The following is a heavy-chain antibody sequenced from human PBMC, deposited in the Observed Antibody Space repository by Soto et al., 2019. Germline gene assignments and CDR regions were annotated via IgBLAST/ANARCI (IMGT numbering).Heavy chain of an antibody. V-gene: IGHV3-30*18. CDR1: GFTFSGYG. CDR3: AKDNTRTAMVTN. CDR2: ISYDGSNK. D-gene: IGHD5-18*01. Sequence: GGSLRLSCAASGFTFSGYGMHWVRQAPGKGLEWVAVISYDGSNKYYADSVKGRFTISRDNSKNTLYLQMNSLGAEDTAVYYCAKDNTRTAMVTNWGQGTLVTVSS. J-gene: IGHJ4*02.